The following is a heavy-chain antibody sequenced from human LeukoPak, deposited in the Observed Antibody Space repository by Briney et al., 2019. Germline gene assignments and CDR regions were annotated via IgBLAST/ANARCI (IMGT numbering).Heavy chain of an antibody. J-gene: IGHJ2*01. D-gene: IGHD5-12*01. Sequence: GGSLRLSCAASGFTFSSYGMHWVRQAPGKGLEWVALTSYDGSNKYYADSVKGRFTISRDNSKNTLYLEMNSLRAEDTALYYCAKDVRSGWLQAFDLWGRGTLVTVSS. CDR2: TSYDGSNK. CDR3: AKDVRSGWLQAFDL. V-gene: IGHV3-30*18. CDR1: GFTFSSYG.